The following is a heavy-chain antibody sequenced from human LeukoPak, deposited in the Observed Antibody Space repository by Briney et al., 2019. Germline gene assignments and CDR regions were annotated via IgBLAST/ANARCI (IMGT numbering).Heavy chain of an antibody. D-gene: IGHD3-22*01. CDR3: AHERTYYYDSSGYSS. Sequence: SVKVSCKASGGTFSSYAISWVRQAPGQGLEWMGGIIPIFGTANYAQKFQGRVTITADESTSTAYMELSSLRSEDTAVYYCAHERTYYYDSSGYSSRGQGTLVTVSS. J-gene: IGHJ4*02. CDR1: GGTFSSYA. V-gene: IGHV1-69*13. CDR2: IIPIFGTA.